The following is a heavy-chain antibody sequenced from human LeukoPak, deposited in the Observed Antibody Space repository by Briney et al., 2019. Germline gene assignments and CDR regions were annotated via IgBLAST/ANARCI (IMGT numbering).Heavy chain of an antibody. Sequence: GGSLRLSCAASGFTFSGYAMSWVRQAPGKGLEWVSAISGSGGSTYYADSVKGRFTISRDNSKNTLYLQMNSLRAEDTAVYYCATAPRVAAAGTSKIKYYYGMDVWGQGTTVTVSS. CDR2: ISGSGGST. CDR3: ATAPRVAAAGTSKIKYYYGMDV. D-gene: IGHD6-13*01. V-gene: IGHV3-23*01. J-gene: IGHJ6*02. CDR1: GFTFSGYA.